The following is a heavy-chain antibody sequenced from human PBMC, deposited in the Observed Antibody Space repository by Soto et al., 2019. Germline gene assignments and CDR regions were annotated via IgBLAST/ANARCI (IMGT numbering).Heavy chain of an antibody. V-gene: IGHV4-30-4*01. J-gene: IGHJ3*02. CDR2: IYYIGTT. Sequence: QVQLQESGPGLVKPSQTLSLTCTVSRGSISSGDYYWSWIRLPPGKGLEWIGYIYYIGTTYYNPSLKCRLTISVDTSKNQFSLKLSSVTAADTAVYYCARGAPGGNPNAFDIWGQGTMVTVSS. D-gene: IGHD2-15*01. CDR1: RGSISSGDYY. CDR3: ARGAPGGNPNAFDI.